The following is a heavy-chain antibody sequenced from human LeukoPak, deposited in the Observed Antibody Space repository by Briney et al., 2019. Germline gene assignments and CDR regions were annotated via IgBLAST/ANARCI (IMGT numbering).Heavy chain of an antibody. CDR3: ARARGRLLLIDY. CDR1: GGSFNNYY. D-gene: IGHD2-15*01. J-gene: IGHJ4*02. Sequence: PSETLSLTCTVSGGSFNNYYWNWIRQPAGKGLEWIGRIYSSGSTDYNPSLKSRVTMSVDTSKNQFSLNLTSVTTADSAVYYCARARGRLLLIDYWGQGTLVTVSS. V-gene: IGHV4-4*07. CDR2: IYSSGST.